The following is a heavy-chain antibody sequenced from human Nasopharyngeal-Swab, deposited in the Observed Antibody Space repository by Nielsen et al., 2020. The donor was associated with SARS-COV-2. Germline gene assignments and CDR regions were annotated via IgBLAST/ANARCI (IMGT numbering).Heavy chain of an antibody. J-gene: IGHJ2*01. V-gene: IGHV4-34*01. Sequence: GSLSLSCAVYGGSFSGYYWSWIRQPPGKGLEWIGEINHSGSTNYNPSLKSRVTISVDTSKNQFSLKLSSVTAADTAVYYCARVPGFWYFDLWGRGTLVTVSS. CDR2: INHSGST. CDR1: GGSFSGYY. CDR3: ARVPGFWYFDL. D-gene: IGHD3-10*01.